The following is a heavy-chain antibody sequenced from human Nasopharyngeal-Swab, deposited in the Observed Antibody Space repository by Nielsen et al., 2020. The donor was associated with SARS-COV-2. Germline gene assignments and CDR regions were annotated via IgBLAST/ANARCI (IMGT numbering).Heavy chain of an antibody. J-gene: IGHJ6*02. CDR3: AGLYCGGDCSYYYYYGMDV. D-gene: IGHD2-21*02. Sequence: ASVKVSCKASGYTFTSYGISWVRQAPGQGLEWMGWISAYNGNTNYAQKLQGRVTMTTDTSTSTAYMELRSLRSDDTAVYYCAGLYCGGDCSYYYYYGMDVWGQGTTVTVSS. V-gene: IGHV1-18*01. CDR2: ISAYNGNT. CDR1: GYTFTSYG.